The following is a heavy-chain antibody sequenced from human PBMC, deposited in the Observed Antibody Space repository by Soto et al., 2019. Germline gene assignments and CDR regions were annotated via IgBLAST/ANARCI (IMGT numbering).Heavy chain of an antibody. CDR3: ARGSGYYYWDDY. CDR2: INAGNGNT. V-gene: IGHV1-3*01. J-gene: IGHJ4*02. Sequence: GASVNVSCKASGYTFTSYAMHWVRQAPGQRLEWMGWINAGNGNTKYSQKFQGRVTITRDTSASTAYMELSSLRSEDTAVYYCARGSGYYYWDDYRGQGTLVTVSS. CDR1: GYTFTSYA. D-gene: IGHD3-22*01.